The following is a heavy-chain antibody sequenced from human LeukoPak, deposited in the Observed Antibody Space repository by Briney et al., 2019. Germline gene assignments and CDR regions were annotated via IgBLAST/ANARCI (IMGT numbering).Heavy chain of an antibody. CDR3: ARDRRATPMYFFDF. CDR2: IRHSGVDS. Sequence: GGSLRLSCAASRFSFSDYTMSWVRQLPGKGLEWVSGIRHSGVDSSYADSVKGRFTISRDNSKNMLYLQMNSLSDDDTGVYYCARDRRATPMYFFDFWGQGTPVTVSS. V-gene: IGHV3-23*01. CDR1: RFSFSDYT. D-gene: IGHD2-15*01. J-gene: IGHJ4*02.